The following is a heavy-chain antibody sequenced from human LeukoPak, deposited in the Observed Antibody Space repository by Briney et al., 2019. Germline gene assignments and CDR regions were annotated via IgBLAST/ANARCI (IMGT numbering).Heavy chain of an antibody. Sequence: PGGSLRLSCAASGFTFSSYALSWVRQAPGKGLEWVSGISGSGGSTYYADAVKGRFSISRDNSKNTLYLQMNSLRAEDTAVYYCAKGDGYNYDNWFDPWGQGTLVTVSP. J-gene: IGHJ5*02. CDR2: ISGSGGST. CDR3: AKGDGYNYDNWFDP. V-gene: IGHV3-23*01. CDR1: GFTFSSYA. D-gene: IGHD5-24*01.